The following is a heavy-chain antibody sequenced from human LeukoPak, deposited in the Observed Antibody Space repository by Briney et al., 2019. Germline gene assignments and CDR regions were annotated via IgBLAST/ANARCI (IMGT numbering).Heavy chain of an antibody. V-gene: IGHV3-7*01. CDR3: ARFSRSIPVVF. J-gene: IGHJ4*02. D-gene: IGHD6-19*01. Sequence: GGSLRLSCVASGFPFSNYWINWVRQSPGKGLEWVANINEDGSEGRCVDSVKGRFTISRDNAKNSLYLQMTSLRAEDTAVYYCARFSRSIPVVFWGQGTLVTVSP. CDR2: INEDGSEG. CDR1: GFPFSNYW.